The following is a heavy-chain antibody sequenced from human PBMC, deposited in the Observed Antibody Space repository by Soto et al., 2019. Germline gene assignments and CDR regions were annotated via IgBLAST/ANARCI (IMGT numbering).Heavy chain of an antibody. D-gene: IGHD2-15*01. CDR2: LKQDGREK. CDR1: GFTFSSFW. CDR3: ASAYVGEVGAATGAFAI. Sequence: EVQLVESGGGLVQPGGSLRLSCAASGFTFSSFWMSWVRQAPGKVLEWVANLKQDGREKYYVDFVKGRCNIASDNATNAMNLQKNSLRAEYTAVYYCASAYVGEVGAATGAFAIWGQDTMVTVS. V-gene: IGHV3-7*01. J-gene: IGHJ3*02.